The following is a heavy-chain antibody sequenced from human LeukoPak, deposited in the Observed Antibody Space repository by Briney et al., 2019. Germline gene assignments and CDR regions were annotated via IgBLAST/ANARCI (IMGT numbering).Heavy chain of an antibody. CDR2: INPSGGST. CDR1: GYTFTSYY. CDR3: ARGRGMNIVSTGNWFDP. V-gene: IGHV1-46*01. J-gene: IGHJ5*02. D-gene: IGHD5/OR15-5a*01. Sequence: ASVKVSCKASGYTFTSYYMHWVRQAPGQGLEWMGIINPSGGSTSYAQKFQGRVTMTRDTSTSTVYMELSSLRSEDTAVYYCARGRGMNIVSTGNWFDPWGQGTLVTVSS.